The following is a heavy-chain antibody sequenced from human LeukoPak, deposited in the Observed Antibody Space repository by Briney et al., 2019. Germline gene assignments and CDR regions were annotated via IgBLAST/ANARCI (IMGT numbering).Heavy chain of an antibody. CDR1: GLTFSSHW. D-gene: IGHD1-7*01. V-gene: IGHV3-74*01. J-gene: IGHJ4*02. CDR3: ARDYWWNYDY. Sequence: GGSLRLSCAASGLTFSSHWMHWVRQAPGKGLVWVSRITNDGSSTTYADSVKGRFTISRDNAKNTIYLQMDSLRAEDTAIYYCARDYWWNYDYWGQGTLVTVSS. CDR2: ITNDGSST.